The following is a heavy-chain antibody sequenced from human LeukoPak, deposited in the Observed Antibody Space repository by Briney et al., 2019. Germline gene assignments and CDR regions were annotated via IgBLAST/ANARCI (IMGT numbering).Heavy chain of an antibody. D-gene: IGHD3-3*01. J-gene: IGHJ4*02. CDR3: ARDRAWNYFGY. V-gene: IGHV3-30*03. CDR1: GFTFSRHG. Sequence: PGRSLRLSCAPSGFTFSRHGMHWVRQAPGKWLEWVAIISNDGSRKYYAHSVEGRFTISRDNSKNTLYLQMDSLRAEDTAVYYCARDRAWNYFGYWGQGTLVTVSS. CDR2: ISNDGSRK.